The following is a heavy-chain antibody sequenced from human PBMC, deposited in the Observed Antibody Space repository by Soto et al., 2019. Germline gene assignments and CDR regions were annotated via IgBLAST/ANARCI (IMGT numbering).Heavy chain of an antibody. CDR2: VSYDGSNK. V-gene: IGHV3-30-3*01. D-gene: IGHD4-17*01. CDR1: GFTFSDYA. Sequence: QVQLVESGGGVVQPGRSLRLSCAASGFTFSDYAIHWVRQAPGKGLEWVAVVSYDGSNKYYADSVKGRFSISRENSKNTLYLQMNSLSAEDTAVYYCARGLPRMTNRSWFDPWGQGTLVTVSS. CDR3: ARGLPRMTNRSWFDP. J-gene: IGHJ5*02.